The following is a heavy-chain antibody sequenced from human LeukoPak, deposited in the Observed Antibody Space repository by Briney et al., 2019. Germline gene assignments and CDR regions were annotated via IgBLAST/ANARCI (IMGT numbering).Heavy chain of an antibody. J-gene: IGHJ5*02. V-gene: IGHV1-18*01. D-gene: IGHD1-26*01. CDR3: ARDTKRSRARWENLGFDP. CDR2: VSAYNGNT. Sequence: ASVKVSCKASGYTFYYYGISWVRQAPGQGLEWMGWVSAYNGNTNYAQKLQGRVTMTTDTSTSTAYMELRSLRSDGTAVYYCARDTKRSRARWENLGFDPWGQGTLVTVSS. CDR1: GYTFYYYG.